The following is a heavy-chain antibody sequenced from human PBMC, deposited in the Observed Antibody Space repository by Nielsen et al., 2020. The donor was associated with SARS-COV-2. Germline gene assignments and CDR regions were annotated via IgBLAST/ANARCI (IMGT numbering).Heavy chain of an antibody. CDR1: GFTFSSYW. J-gene: IGHJ4*02. CDR3: ARDAYDFPPNSFDY. CDR2: INSDGSST. D-gene: IGHD3-3*01. Sequence: GESLKISCAASGFTFSSYWMHWVRQAPGKGLVWVSRINSDGSSTSYADSVKGRFTISRDNAKNTLYLQMNSLRAEDTAVYYCARDAYDFPPNSFDYWGQGTLVIVSS. V-gene: IGHV3-74*01.